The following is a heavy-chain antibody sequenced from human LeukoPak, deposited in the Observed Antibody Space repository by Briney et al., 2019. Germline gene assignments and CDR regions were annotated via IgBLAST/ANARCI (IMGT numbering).Heavy chain of an antibody. CDR3: AREESGSYFRY. Sequence: GGSLRLSCAASGFSVINNYMSWVRQAPGKGLEWVSVIYEGDSTYYADSAKGRFTITRDNSKNTLYLQMNSLRAEDTAVYYCAREESGSYFRYWGQGTLVTVSS. V-gene: IGHV3-53*01. CDR1: GFSVINNY. J-gene: IGHJ4*02. CDR2: IYEGDST. D-gene: IGHD1-26*01.